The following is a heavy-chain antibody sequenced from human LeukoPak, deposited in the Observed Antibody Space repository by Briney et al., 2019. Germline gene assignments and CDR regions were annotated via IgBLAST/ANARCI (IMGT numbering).Heavy chain of an antibody. D-gene: IGHD3-3*01. CDR3: ARMAADTTIFGVVKGRYYFDY. J-gene: IGHJ4*02. CDR1: GYSISSGYY. V-gene: IGHV4-38-2*01. Sequence: SETLSLTCALSGYSISSGYYWGWIRQPPGKGLEWIGSIYHSGSTYYNPSLKSRVTISVDTSKNQFSLKLSSVTAADTAVYYCARMAADTTIFGVVKGRYYFDYWGQGTLVTVSS. CDR2: IYHSGST.